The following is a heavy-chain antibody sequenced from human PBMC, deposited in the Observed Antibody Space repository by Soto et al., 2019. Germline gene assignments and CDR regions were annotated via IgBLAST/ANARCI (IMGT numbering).Heavy chain of an antibody. J-gene: IGHJ2*01. V-gene: IGHV3-21*01. CDR2: ISSSSSYI. CDR3: AREYSSSSYYWYFDL. CDR1: EFTFSSYS. Sequence: EVQLVESGGGLVKPGWSLRLSCAASEFTFSSYSMNWVRQAPGKGLEWVSSISSSSSYIYYADSVKGRFTISRDNAKNSLYLQMNSLRAEDTAVYYCAREYSSSSYYWYFDLWGRGTLVTVSS. D-gene: IGHD6-6*01.